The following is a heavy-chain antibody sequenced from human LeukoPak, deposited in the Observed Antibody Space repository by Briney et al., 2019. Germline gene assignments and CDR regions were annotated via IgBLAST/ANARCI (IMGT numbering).Heavy chain of an antibody. CDR1: GFTFSSYS. CDR3: ARTPKYCTNGVCFFDY. V-gene: IGHV3-21*01. D-gene: IGHD2-8*01. Sequence: GGSLRLSCAASGFTFSSYSMNWVRQAPGKGLEWVSSISSSSSYIYYADSVKGRFTISRDNAKNSLYLHMNSLRAEDTAVYYCARTPKYCTNGVCFFDYWGQGTLVTVSS. CDR2: ISSSSSYI. J-gene: IGHJ4*02.